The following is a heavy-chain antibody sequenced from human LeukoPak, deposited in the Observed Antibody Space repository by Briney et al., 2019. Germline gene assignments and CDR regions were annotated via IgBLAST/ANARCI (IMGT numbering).Heavy chain of an antibody. CDR1: GMIFSKYW. CDR3: ATSWDY. J-gene: IGHJ4*02. V-gene: IGHV3-7*01. Sequence: GGSLRLSCEASGMIFSKYWMSWVRQAPGKGLEWVANIKQDGSEKYYLDSVKGRFTISRDNAKNSLYLHMNSPRAEDTAVYYCATSWDYWGQGTLVTVSS. CDR2: IKQDGSEK.